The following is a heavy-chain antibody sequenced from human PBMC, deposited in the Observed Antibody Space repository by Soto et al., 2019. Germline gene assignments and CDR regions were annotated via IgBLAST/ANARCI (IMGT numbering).Heavy chain of an antibody. CDR2: ITTYNGDT. D-gene: IGHD3-10*01. Sequence: ASVKVSCKASDYSFTTYGIPWVRQAPGQGLEWMGWITTYNGDTNYAQKLQGRVTMTTDTSTNTAYMELRSLKSDDTAVYYCARVLWSSVFSDARYGMDVWGQGTTVTVSS. V-gene: IGHV1-18*01. CDR1: DYSFTTYG. J-gene: IGHJ6*02. CDR3: ARVLWSSVFSDARYGMDV.